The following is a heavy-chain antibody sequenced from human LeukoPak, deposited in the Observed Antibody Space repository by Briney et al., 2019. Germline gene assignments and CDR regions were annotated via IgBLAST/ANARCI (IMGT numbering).Heavy chain of an antibody. J-gene: IGHJ4*02. V-gene: IGHV3-7*04. CDR3: VRGDWYFES. Sequence: GGSLRLSCVTSGFNFSDSRMTWVRQAPGKGLQWVANVNRDGTEKHFLGSVEGRFTISRDNAKKSLYLQMSSLRPQDTAVYFCVRGDWYFESWGQGTLVTVSS. CDR2: VNRDGTEK. CDR1: GFNFSDSR. D-gene: IGHD2-21*01.